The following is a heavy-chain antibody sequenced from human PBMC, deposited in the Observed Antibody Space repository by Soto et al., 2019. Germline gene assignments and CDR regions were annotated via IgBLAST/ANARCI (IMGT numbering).Heavy chain of an antibody. CDR1: GFSLSTGGVG. D-gene: IGHD2-21*02. V-gene: IGHV2-5*02. CDR3: IQSRCGGDCLQSYASYYYYGMDV. J-gene: IGHJ6*02. CDR2: IYWDDDK. Sequence: FGATLVKPTHRLALTCSFSGFSLSTGGVGVGWIRQPPGKALEWLALIYWDDDKRYSPSLRSRLTITKDTSKNQVVLTMTNMDPVDTATYYCIQSRCGGDCLQSYASYYYYGMDVWGQGTTVTVSS.